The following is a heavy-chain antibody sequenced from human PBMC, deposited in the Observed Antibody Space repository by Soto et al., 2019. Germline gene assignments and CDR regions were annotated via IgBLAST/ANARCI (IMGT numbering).Heavy chain of an antibody. CDR3: ARGVYCSSTSCYWGMDV. D-gene: IGHD2-2*01. CDR2: MNHGGTT. V-gene: IGHV4-34*01. J-gene: IGHJ6*02. CDR1: GGSFSVYY. Sequence: PSETLSLTCAVYGGSFSVYYWSWIRHPPGKGLEWIGEMNHGGTTNYNPSLKSRVTLSVDTSKNQFSLKLNSVTAADTAVYYCARGVYCSSTSCYWGMDVWGQGTTVTVSS.